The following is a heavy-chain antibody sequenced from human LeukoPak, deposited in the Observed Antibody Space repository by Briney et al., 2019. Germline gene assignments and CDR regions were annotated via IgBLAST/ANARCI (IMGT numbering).Heavy chain of an antibody. CDR3: ALWSGYYPPYYYYMDV. CDR2: LNTNTGNP. CDR1: GYTFSSYG. D-gene: IGHD3-3*01. V-gene: IGHV7-4-1*02. J-gene: IGHJ6*03. Sequence: ASVKVSCKTFGYTFSSYGISWVRQAPGQGLEWMGWLNTNTGNPTYARGFTGRFVFSLDTSVSTTYLQISSLKAEDTAVYYCALWSGYYPPYYYYMDVWGKGTTVTVSS.